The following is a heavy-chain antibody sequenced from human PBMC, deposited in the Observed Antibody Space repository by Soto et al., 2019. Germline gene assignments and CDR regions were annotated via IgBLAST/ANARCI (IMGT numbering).Heavy chain of an antibody. J-gene: IGHJ3*02. D-gene: IGHD3-22*01. V-gene: IGHV3-74*01. CDR1: RFTFSSYW. CDR3: VRDQLYYYDIFGRPFNGFDI. CDR2: IKSDGSST. Sequence: GGSLRLSCADSRFTFSSYWMHWVRQAPGKGLVWVSRIKSDGSSTNYADSVKGRFTISRDNAENSLYLQMNSPGAEDTALYYCVRDQLYYYDIFGRPFNGFDIWGQGTMVTVS.